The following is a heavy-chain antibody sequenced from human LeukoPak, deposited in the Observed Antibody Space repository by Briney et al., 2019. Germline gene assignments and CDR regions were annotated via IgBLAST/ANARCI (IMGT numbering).Heavy chain of an antibody. D-gene: IGHD3-10*01. CDR1: GFTFSSYS. J-gene: IGHJ5*02. CDR2: ISSSSSTI. Sequence: GGSLRLSCAASGFTFSSYSMNWVRQAPGKGLEWVSYISSSSSTIYYADSVKGRFTISRDNAKNSLYLQMNSLKTEDTAVYYCTTDEVSSFDPWGQGTLVTVSS. CDR3: TTDEVSSFDP. V-gene: IGHV3-48*01.